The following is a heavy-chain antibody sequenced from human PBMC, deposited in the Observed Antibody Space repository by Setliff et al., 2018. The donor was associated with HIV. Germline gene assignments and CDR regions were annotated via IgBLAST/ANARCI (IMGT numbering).Heavy chain of an antibody. Sequence: SETLSLTCSISGGFISSYYWTWIRQAQGKGLEWIGHVYYTGSTNYNHSGKSRVTISVDTSKNQISLKLSSVTAADTAVYYCARRRPPPSGAYSQYYVDVWGKGTTVTVSS. J-gene: IGHJ6*03. CDR2: VYYTGST. CDR1: GGFISSYY. D-gene: IGHD1-26*01. V-gene: IGHV4-59*08. CDR3: ARRRPPPSGAYSQYYVDV.